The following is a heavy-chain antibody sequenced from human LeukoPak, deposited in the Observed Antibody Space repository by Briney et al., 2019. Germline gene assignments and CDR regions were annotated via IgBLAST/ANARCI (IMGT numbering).Heavy chain of an antibody. D-gene: IGHD3-10*01. CDR2: ISGSGGST. J-gene: IGHJ4*02. Sequence: GGSLRLSCAASGFTFSSYAMSWVRQAPGKGLEWVSAISGSGGSTYYADSVKGRFTISRDNSKNTLYLQMNSLRAEDTAVYYCAKDVRGITMVRGVITTGYWGQGTLVTVSS. CDR3: AKDVRGITMVRGVITTGY. CDR1: GFTFSSYA. V-gene: IGHV3-23*01.